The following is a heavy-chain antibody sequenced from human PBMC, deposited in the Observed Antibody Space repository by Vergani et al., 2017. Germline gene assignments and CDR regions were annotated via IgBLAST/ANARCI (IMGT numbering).Heavy chain of an antibody. Sequence: EVQLVQSGAEVKKPGESLRISCKGSGYSFTSYWISWVRQMPGKGLEWMGRIDPSVSYTNYSPSFQGHVTISADKSISTAYLQWSSLKTSDTAMYYCARQVAVAGKWWGPYYYYGMDVWGQGTTVTVSS. CDR3: ARQVAVAGKWWGPYYYYGMDV. D-gene: IGHD6-19*01. CDR1: GYSFTSYW. J-gene: IGHJ6*02. CDR2: IDPSVSYT. V-gene: IGHV5-10-1*01.